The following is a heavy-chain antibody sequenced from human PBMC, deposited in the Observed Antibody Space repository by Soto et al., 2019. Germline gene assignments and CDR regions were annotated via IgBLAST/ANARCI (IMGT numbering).Heavy chain of an antibody. V-gene: IGHV4-30-2*06. CDR1: GASIGSGGFS. D-gene: IGHD5-12*01. Sequence: PSETLSLTSPVSGASIGSGGFSWSWIRQSPGKGMEWMGYISNLENNYFHKSFKSRLTMSIDRTRNQFSLKLSSVTDAEMAVYYRARGGGYESFEYWGQGVLVS. CDR2: ISNLENN. J-gene: IGHJ4*02. CDR3: ARGGGYESFEY.